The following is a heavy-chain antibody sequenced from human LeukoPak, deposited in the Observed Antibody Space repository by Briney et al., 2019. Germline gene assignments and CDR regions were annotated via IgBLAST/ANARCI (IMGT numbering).Heavy chain of an antibody. J-gene: IGHJ5*02. V-gene: IGHV4-59*08. D-gene: IGHD2-15*01. Sequence: PSETLSLTCSVSGVSISSYYWSWIRQSPGKGLEWIGCVHYRGSTENNPSFKSRLTISLDTSKNQFSLQLSSVTAADTAVYYCARHDSRGGSCYSEYNWFDPWGKGTLVTVSS. CDR1: GVSISSYY. CDR3: ARHDSRGGSCYSEYNWFDP. CDR2: VHYRGST.